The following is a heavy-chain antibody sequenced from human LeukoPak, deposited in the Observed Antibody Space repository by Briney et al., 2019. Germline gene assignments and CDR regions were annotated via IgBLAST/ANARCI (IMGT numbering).Heavy chain of an antibody. V-gene: IGHV4-59*01. Sequence: SETLSLTCTVSGGSISSYYWSWIRQPPGKGLEWIGYIYYSGCTNYNPSLKSRVTISVDTSKNQFSLKLSSVTAADTAVYYCATLSGTRADVFDIWGQGTMVTVSS. J-gene: IGHJ3*02. D-gene: IGHD1-14*01. CDR3: ATLSGTRADVFDI. CDR1: GGSISSYY. CDR2: IYYSGCT.